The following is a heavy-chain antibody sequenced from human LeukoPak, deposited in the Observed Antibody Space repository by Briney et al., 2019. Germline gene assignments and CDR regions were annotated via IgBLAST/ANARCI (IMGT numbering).Heavy chain of an antibody. Sequence: ASVTDSCKASGYTFTSYVISWVRQAPGQGLEWMGWISGYSGNTNYAQKLQGRVTMTTDTSTSTAYMELRSLRSDDTAVYYCARDPYSSGSGLADYWGQGTLVTVSS. J-gene: IGHJ4*02. CDR3: ARDPYSSGSGLADY. CDR2: ISGYSGNT. V-gene: IGHV1-18*01. D-gene: IGHD6-19*01. CDR1: GYTFTSYV.